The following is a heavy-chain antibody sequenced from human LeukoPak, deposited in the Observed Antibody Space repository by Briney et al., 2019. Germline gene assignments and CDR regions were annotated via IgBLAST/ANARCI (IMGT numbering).Heavy chain of an antibody. V-gene: IGHV1-69*06. D-gene: IGHD2-2*01. CDR2: IIPIFGTA. CDR1: GGTFSGYA. CDR3: ATILDCSSTSCYEPLVDY. J-gene: IGHJ4*02. Sequence: SVKVSCKASGGTFSGYAISWVRQAPGQGLEWMGGIIPIFGTANYAQKFQGRVTITADKSTSTAYMELSSLRSEDTAVYYCATILDCSSTSCYEPLVDYWGQGTLVTVSS.